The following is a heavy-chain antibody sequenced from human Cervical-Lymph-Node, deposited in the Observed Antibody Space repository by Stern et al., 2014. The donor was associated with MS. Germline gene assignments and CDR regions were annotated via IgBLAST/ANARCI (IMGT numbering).Heavy chain of an antibody. CDR3: ARQSGSYATYDY. CDR2: IWYDGSNK. Sequence: VQLLESGGGVVQPGRSLRLSCAASGFPFNTYTMHWVRQAPGKGLEWVAAIWYDGSNKYYADSVKGRFTISRDNSKNTLYLQMDSLRAEDTAMYYCARQSGSYATYDYWGQETLVTVSS. CDR1: GFPFNTYT. D-gene: IGHD1-26*01. V-gene: IGHV3-33*01. J-gene: IGHJ4*02.